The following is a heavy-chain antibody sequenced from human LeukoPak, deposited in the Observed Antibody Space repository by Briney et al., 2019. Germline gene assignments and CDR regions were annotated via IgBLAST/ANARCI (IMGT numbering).Heavy chain of an antibody. Sequence: PSETLSLTCAVYGGSFSDYYWSWIRQPPGKGLEWIGEINHNGNTNYSPSLKSRVTISVDTSRNQFSLKLSSVTAADTAVYYCARRVRGVNDAFDIWGQGTMVTVSS. D-gene: IGHD3-10*01. CDR3: ARRVRGVNDAFDI. J-gene: IGHJ3*02. CDR1: GGSFSDYY. CDR2: INHNGNT. V-gene: IGHV4-34*01.